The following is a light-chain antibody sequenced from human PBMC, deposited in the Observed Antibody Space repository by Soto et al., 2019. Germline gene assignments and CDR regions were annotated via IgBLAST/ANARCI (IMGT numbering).Light chain of an antibody. V-gene: IGKV3-20*01. Sequence: EVVLTQSPGTLSLSPGESATLSCRASQSVRGNYFAWYQQRPGQAPRLLVYGPSVRAAGIPDRFRGSGSRTDFNLTINRVEPEDFAVYYCHQFGRSPFTFGPGTTLDIK. CDR1: QSVRGNY. CDR2: GPS. J-gene: IGKJ3*01. CDR3: HQFGRSPFT.